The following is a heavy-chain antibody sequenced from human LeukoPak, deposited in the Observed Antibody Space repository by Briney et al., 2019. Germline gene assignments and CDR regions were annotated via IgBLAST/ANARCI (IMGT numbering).Heavy chain of an antibody. V-gene: IGHV3-7*01. D-gene: IGHD4-17*01. CDR3: ARHAYGDYVWENGFDP. CDR1: GFTFSTCW. J-gene: IGHJ5*02. Sequence: PGGSLRLSCAASGFTFSTCWMSWVRQAPGKGLEWVANIKQDGSETYYVDSVKGRFTISRDNAKNSLYLQMNSLRAEDTAMYYCARHAYGDYVWENGFDPWGQGTLVTVSS. CDR2: IKQDGSET.